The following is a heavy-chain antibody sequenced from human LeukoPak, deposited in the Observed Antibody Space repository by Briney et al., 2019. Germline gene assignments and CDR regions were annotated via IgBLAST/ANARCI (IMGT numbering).Heavy chain of an antibody. J-gene: IGHJ4*02. V-gene: IGHV4-4*07. CDR1: GGSISSYY. CDR2: TYTSGST. CDR3: ARALSYGPDTYYFDY. Sequence: LETLSLTCTVSGGSISSYYWSWIRQPAGKGLEWIGRTYTSGSTNYNPSLKSRVTMSVDTSKNQFSLKLSSVTAADTAVYYCARALSYGPDTYYFDYWGQGTLVTVSS. D-gene: IGHD5-18*01.